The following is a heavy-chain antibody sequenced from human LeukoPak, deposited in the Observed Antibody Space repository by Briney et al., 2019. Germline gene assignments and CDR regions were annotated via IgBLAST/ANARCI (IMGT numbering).Heavy chain of an antibody. CDR3: AKHIVVVTGKSDY. CDR1: GFTFSSYA. Sequence: GESLRLSCAASGFTFSSYAMHWVRQAPGRGPEWVAVISYDGSNKYYADSVKGRFTISRDNSKNTLYLQMNSLRAEDTAVYYSAKHIVVVTGKSDYWGQGTLVTVSS. CDR2: ISYDGSNK. D-gene: IGHD2-21*02. J-gene: IGHJ4*02. V-gene: IGHV3-30-3*02.